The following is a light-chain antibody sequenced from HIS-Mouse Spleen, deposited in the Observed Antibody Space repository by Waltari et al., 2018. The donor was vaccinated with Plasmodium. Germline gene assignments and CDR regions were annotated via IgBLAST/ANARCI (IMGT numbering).Light chain of an antibody. CDR1: SSAVGGYNY. CDR3: SSYAGSNNFCV. CDR2: AVS. Sequence: QSALPHPPSSSGSPGQPVTISCPGTSSAVGGYNYVTWYQQHPGKAPTLMIDAVSKRPSGVPDRFSGSKSGNTASLTVSGLQAEDEADYYCSSYAGSNNFCVFGTGTKVTVL. V-gene: IGLV2-8*01. J-gene: IGLJ1*01.